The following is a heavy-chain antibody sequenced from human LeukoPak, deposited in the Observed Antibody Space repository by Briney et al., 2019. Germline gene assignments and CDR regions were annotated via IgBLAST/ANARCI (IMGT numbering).Heavy chain of an antibody. J-gene: IGHJ4*02. CDR3: ARDDGGSSKGYFDH. D-gene: IGHD2-15*01. CDR2: IYVSGTT. Sequence: KPSETLSLTCTVSGXSLSRYYGSWLRQPAGKGLESIGRIYVSGTTTYSPSLKSRVTMSVDTSKNQFSLNLSSVTAADTAVYYCARDDGGSSKGYFDHWGQGTLVTVSS. CDR1: GXSLSRYY. V-gene: IGHV4-4*07.